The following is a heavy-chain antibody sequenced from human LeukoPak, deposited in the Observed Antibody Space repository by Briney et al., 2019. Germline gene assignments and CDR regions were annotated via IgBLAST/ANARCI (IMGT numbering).Heavy chain of an antibody. D-gene: IGHD3-22*01. Sequence: PGGSLRLSCSAPGFTFSSYVMHWGRQAPGKGLEYVSDISSNGGITYYADSVKGRFTISRANDKNSLYLQMNSLRAEDTAVYYCARDQSWLPDYWGQGTLVTVSS. CDR3: ARDQSWLPDY. J-gene: IGHJ4*02. CDR1: GFTFSSYV. V-gene: IGHV3-64*04. CDR2: ISSNGGIT.